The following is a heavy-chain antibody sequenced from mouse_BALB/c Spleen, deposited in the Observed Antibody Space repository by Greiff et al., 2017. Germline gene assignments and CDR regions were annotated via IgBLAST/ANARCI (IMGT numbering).Heavy chain of an antibody. V-gene: IGHV14-3*02. Sequence: EVQLKQSGAELVKPGASVKLSCTASGFNIKDTYMHWVKQRPEQGLEWIGRIDPANGNTKYDPKFQGKATITADTSSNTAYLQLSSLTSEDTAVYYCARSGYGSRGAMDYWGQGTSVTVSS. J-gene: IGHJ4*01. CDR1: GFNIKDTY. CDR3: ARSGYGSRGAMDY. CDR2: IDPANGNT. D-gene: IGHD1-1*01.